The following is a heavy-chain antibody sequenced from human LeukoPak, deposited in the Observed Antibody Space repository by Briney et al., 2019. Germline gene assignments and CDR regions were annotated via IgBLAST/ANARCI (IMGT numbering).Heavy chain of an antibody. Sequence: GGSLRLSCAASGFTFGSYAMSWVRQAPGKGLEWVSAISVDGSGAWYAGSVRGRSTISRDNSKSTVYLQMNSLTADDTAVYFCARDRNFPRDQFDYWGQGTLVTVSS. CDR1: GFTFGSYA. D-gene: IGHD2-2*01. CDR3: ARDRNFPRDQFDY. CDR2: ISVDGSGA. V-gene: IGHV3-23*01. J-gene: IGHJ4*02.